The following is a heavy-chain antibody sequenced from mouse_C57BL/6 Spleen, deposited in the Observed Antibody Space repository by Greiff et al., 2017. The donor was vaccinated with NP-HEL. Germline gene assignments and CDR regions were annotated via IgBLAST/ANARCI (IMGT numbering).Heavy chain of an antibody. Sequence: EVKLQESGGGLVQPGGSMKLSCVASGFTFSNYGMNGVGSSPGKGLEWFAQIRLKSDNYATHYAESVKGRFTISRDDSKSSVYLQMNNLRAEDTGIYYCTANWSFAYWGQGTLVTVSA. CDR1: GFTFSNYG. CDR2: IRLKSDNYAT. CDR3: TANWSFAY. D-gene: IGHD4-1*01. J-gene: IGHJ3*01. V-gene: IGHV6-3*01.